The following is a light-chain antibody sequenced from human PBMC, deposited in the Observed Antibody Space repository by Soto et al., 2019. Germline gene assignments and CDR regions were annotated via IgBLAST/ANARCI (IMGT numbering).Light chain of an antibody. CDR2: DAS. Sequence: DIHMTQSPSTLSASVGDRVTITCRASQSLSSRLAWYQQKPGKAPELLIYDASSLKSGVPSRSSGSESGTEFTLTISSLQPDDFATYYCQQYNNFWTLGQGTKVDIK. CDR3: QQYNNFWT. CDR1: QSLSSR. V-gene: IGKV1-5*01. J-gene: IGKJ1*01.